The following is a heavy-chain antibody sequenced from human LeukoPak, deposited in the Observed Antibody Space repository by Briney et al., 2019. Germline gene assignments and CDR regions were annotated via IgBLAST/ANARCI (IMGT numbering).Heavy chain of an antibody. CDR1: GYTFTNYG. V-gene: IGHV1-18*01. J-gene: IGHJ5*02. Sequence: AASVKVSCKASGYTFTNYGISWVRQAPGQGLEWMGWISAYNGNTNYAQKLQGRVTMTTDTSTSTAYMELRSLRSDDTAVYYCARDPKIAVAGEGWVDPWGQGTLVTVSS. CDR2: ISAYNGNT. D-gene: IGHD6-19*01. CDR3: ARDPKIAVAGEGWVDP.